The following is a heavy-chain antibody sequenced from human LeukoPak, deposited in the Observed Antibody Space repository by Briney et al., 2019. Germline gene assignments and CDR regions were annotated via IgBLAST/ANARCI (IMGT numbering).Heavy chain of an antibody. J-gene: IGHJ5*01. CDR1: GYSFTDYN. V-gene: IGHV1-8*03. D-gene: IGHD3-10*01. CDR2: MNPKSGTT. Sequence: ASVKVSCKASGYSFTDYNINWVRQATGQGLEWMGWMNPKSGTTGYAQKFQGRVTITRNTSTNTSYLEVNNLKSADTAVYYCARAEGDSTWFGWFD. CDR3: ARAEGDSTWFGWFD.